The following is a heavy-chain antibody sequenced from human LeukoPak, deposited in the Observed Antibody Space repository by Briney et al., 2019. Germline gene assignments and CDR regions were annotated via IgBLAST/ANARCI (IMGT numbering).Heavy chain of an antibody. Sequence: PSETLSLTCTVSGGSITSNFWSWIRQPPGKGLEWIGYIYYSGSTNYNPSLNSRVTISADTSKNQFSLKLTSVTTTDMAIYYCARLTYYQDSGGYYWFDPWGQGILVTVSS. CDR2: IYYSGST. D-gene: IGHD3-22*01. CDR1: GGSITSNF. J-gene: IGHJ5*02. CDR3: ARLTYYQDSGGYYWFDP. V-gene: IGHV4-59*01.